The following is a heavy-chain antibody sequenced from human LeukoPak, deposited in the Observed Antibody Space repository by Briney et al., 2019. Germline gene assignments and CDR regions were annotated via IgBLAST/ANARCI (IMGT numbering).Heavy chain of an antibody. CDR2: IYYSGST. D-gene: IGHD5-18*01. J-gene: IGHJ4*02. CDR3: ARGQHSYGYFNGFDY. V-gene: IGHV4-61*05. Sequence: SETLSLTCTVSGGSISSSSYYWGWIRQPPGKGLEWIGYIYYSGSTNYNPSLESRVTMSVDTSKNQFSLKLSSVTAADTAVYYCARGQHSYGYFNGFDYWGQGTLVTVSS. CDR1: GGSISSSSYY.